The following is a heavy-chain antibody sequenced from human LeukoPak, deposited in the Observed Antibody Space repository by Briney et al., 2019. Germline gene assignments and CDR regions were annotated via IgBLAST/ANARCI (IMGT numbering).Heavy chain of an antibody. CDR1: GYSFTSYW. D-gene: IGHD6-13*01. Sequence: GESLKISCKGSGYSFTSYWISWVRQMPGKGLEWIGITYPGDSDTRYSPSFQGHVTISADKSISTAYLQWSSLKASDTAMYYCARSGWYESNWFEPWGEGTLVTVSS. CDR2: TYPGDSDT. J-gene: IGHJ5*02. V-gene: IGHV5-51*01. CDR3: ARSGWYESNWFEP.